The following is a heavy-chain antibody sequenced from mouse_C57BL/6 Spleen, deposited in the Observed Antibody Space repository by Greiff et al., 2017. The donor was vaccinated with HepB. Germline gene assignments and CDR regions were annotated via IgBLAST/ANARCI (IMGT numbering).Heavy chain of an antibody. Sequence: QVQLQQPVTELVKPGASVKLSCTASGYTFTSYWMHWVKQRPGQGLEWIGNINPSNGGTNYNEKFKSKATLTVAKSSSTAYMQLSSLTSEDSAVYYCARRGIGYDGFAYWGQGTLVTVSA. J-gene: IGHJ3*01. CDR2: INPSNGGT. D-gene: IGHD2-2*01. V-gene: IGHV1-53*01. CDR3: ARRGIGYDGFAY. CDR1: GYTFTSYW.